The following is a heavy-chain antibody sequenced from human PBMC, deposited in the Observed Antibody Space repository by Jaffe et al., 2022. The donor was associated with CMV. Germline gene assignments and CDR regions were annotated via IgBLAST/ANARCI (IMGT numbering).Heavy chain of an antibody. V-gene: IGHV3-21*01. D-gene: IGHD3-3*01. CDR3: ARDRSTNFGVIRPVDALDI. CDR1: GFTFSGYE. CDR2: ISSGSGYI. J-gene: IGHJ3*02. Sequence: EVQLVESGGGLVKPGGSLRLSCAASGFTFSGYEMNWVRQAPGKGLEWVSFISSGSGYIYYADSVKGRFTISRDNAKNSLYLQMNSLRAEDTAVYYCARDRSTNFGVIRPVDALDIWGQGTMVTVSS.